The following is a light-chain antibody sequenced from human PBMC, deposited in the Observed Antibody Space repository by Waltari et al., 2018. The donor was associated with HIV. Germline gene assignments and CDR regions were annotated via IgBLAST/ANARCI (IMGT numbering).Light chain of an antibody. V-gene: IGLV3-19*01. CDR2: GKN. Sequence: SSELTQDPAVSVALGQTVRITCQGDSLRSYYASWYQQKPGQAPVLVIYGKNNRPSGIPDRFSGSSSGNTASLTITWAQAEDEADYYCNSRDSSGNRVFGGGTKLTVL. J-gene: IGLJ3*02. CDR1: SLRSYY. CDR3: NSRDSSGNRV.